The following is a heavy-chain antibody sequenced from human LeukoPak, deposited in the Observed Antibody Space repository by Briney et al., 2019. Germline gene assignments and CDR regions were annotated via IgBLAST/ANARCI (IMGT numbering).Heavy chain of an antibody. V-gene: IGHV3-21*01. CDR3: ASLWGVTSGSYYEAAFDI. CDR2: ISSSSSYI. J-gene: IGHJ3*02. Sequence: GGSLRLSCAASGFTFSSYSMNWVRQAPGKGLEWVSSISSSSSYIYYADSVKGRFTISRDNAKNSLYLQMNSLRAEDTAVYYCASLWGVTSGSYYEAAFDIWGQGTMVTVSS. CDR1: GFTFSSYS. D-gene: IGHD1-26*01.